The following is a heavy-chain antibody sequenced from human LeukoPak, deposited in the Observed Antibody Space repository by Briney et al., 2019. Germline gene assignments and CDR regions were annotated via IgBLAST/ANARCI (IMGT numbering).Heavy chain of an antibody. Sequence: PGGSLRLSCAASGFTFSSYWMSRVRQAPGKGLEWVANIKQDGSEKYYVDSVKGRFTISRDNAKNSLYLQMNSLGAEDTAVYYCASWYSGYDRGFDYWGQGTLVTVSS. CDR3: ASWYSGYDRGFDY. J-gene: IGHJ4*02. D-gene: IGHD5-12*01. CDR1: GFTFSSYW. CDR2: IKQDGSEK. V-gene: IGHV3-7*01.